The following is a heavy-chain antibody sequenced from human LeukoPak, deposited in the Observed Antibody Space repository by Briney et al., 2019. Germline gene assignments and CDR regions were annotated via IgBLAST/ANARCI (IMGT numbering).Heavy chain of an antibody. V-gene: IGHV3-30-3*01. D-gene: IGHD6-6*01. J-gene: IGHJ1*01. CDR3: ARVRSMAARSEYFQH. CDR2: ISYDGSNK. CDR1: GFTFSSYA. Sequence: QPGGSLRLSCAASGFTFSSYAMHWVRQAPGKGLEWVAVISYDGSNKYYADSVKGRFTISRDNSKNTLYLQMNSLRAEDTAVYYCARVRSMAARSEYFQHWGQGTLVTVSS.